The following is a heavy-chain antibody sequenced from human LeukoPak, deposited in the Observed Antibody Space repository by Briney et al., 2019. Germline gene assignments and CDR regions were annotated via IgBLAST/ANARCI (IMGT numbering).Heavy chain of an antibody. Sequence: ASVKVSCKASGYTFTGYYMHWVRQAPGQGLEWMGRINPNSGGTNYAQKFQGRVTMTRDTSISTAYMGLSRLRSDDTAVYYCARASYYYDSSGYSYYFDYWGQGTLVTVSS. CDR3: ARASYYYDSSGYSYYFDY. V-gene: IGHV1-2*06. D-gene: IGHD3-22*01. CDR1: GYTFTGYY. CDR2: INPNSGGT. J-gene: IGHJ4*02.